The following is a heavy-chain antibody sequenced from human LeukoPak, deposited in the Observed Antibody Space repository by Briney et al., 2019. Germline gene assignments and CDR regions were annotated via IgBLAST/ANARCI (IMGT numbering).Heavy chain of an antibody. CDR1: GFTFSSYG. V-gene: IGHV3-30*02. J-gene: IGHJ4*02. CDR3: AKDSATYCSSTSCYPYG. CDR2: IRYDGSNK. Sequence: GGSLRLSCAASGFTFSSYGMHWVRQAPGKGLEWVVFIRYDGSNKYYADSVKGRFTISRDNSKNTLYLQMNSLRAEDTAVYYCAKDSATYCSSTSCYPYGWGQGTLVTVSS. D-gene: IGHD2-2*01.